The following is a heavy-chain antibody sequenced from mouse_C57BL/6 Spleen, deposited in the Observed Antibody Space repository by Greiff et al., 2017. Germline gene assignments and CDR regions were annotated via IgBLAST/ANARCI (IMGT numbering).Heavy chain of an antibody. V-gene: IGHV1-69*01. Sequence: QVQLQQPGAELVMPGASVKLSCKASGYTFTSYWMHWVKQRPGQGLEWIGEIDPSDSYTNYNQKFKGKSTLTVDKSSITAYMQLSSLTSEDSAVYYCASGRGDGPCDYWGQGTTLTVSS. CDR2: IDPSDSYT. CDR3: ASGRGDGPCDY. D-gene: IGHD2-3*01. CDR1: GYTFTSYW. J-gene: IGHJ2*01.